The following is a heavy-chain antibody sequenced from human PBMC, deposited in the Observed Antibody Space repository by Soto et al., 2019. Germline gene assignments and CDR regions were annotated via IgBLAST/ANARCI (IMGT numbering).Heavy chain of an antibody. D-gene: IGHD2-2*01. V-gene: IGHV4-59*12. CDR3: ARVPDR. CDR1: GGSISSYY. Sequence: SETLSLTCTVSGGSISSYYWSWIRQPPGKGLEWIGYIYHSGSTYYNPSLKSRVTISVDRSKNQFSLKLSSVTAADTAVYYCARVPDRWGQGTLVSVSS. CDR2: IYHSGST. J-gene: IGHJ5*02.